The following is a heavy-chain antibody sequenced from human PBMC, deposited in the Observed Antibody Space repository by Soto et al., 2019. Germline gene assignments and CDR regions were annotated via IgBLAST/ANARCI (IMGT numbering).Heavy chain of an antibody. CDR2: IKSKTDGGTT. CDR3: TTFDGSLNYYDSSGYYLFDY. J-gene: IGHJ4*02. V-gene: IGHV3-15*01. D-gene: IGHD3-22*01. CDR1: GFTFSNAW. Sequence: GESLKISCAASGFTFSNAWMSWVRQAPGKGLEWVGRIKSKTDGGTTDYAAPVKGRFTISRDDSKNTLYLQMNSLKTEDTAVYYCTTFDGSLNYYDSSGYYLFDYWGQGTLVTVSS.